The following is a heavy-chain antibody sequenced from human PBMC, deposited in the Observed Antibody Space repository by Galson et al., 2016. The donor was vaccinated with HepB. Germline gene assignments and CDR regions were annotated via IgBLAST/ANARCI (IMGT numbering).Heavy chain of an antibody. J-gene: IGHJ4*02. CDR3: AKDVRYCSYTSRQVCQFEY. V-gene: IGHV3-30*18. D-gene: IGHD2-2*01. CDR2: MSYDGINK. CDR1: GFRLSNYG. Sequence: SLRLYCAASGFRLSNYGMHWVRQAPGKGLEWVAAMSYDGINKYYAASVKGRFTISRDNSKNTLELEMNSLRPEDTAMYYCAKDVRYCSYTSRQVCQFEYWGQGTLVTVSS.